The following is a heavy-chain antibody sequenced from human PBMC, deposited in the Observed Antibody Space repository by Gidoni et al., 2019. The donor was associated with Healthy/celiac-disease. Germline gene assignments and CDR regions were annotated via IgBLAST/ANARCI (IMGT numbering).Heavy chain of an antibody. CDR1: GGSTSSGSYY. CDR3: ARKNYYDSSGFFDY. D-gene: IGHD3-22*01. Sequence: QVQLQESGPGLVKPSQTLSLTCTVSGGSTSSGSYYWSWIRQPAGKGLEWIGRIYTSGSTNYNPSLKSRVTISVDTSKNQFSLKLSSVTAADTAVYYCARKNYYDSSGFFDYWGQGTLVTVSS. J-gene: IGHJ4*02. V-gene: IGHV4-61*02. CDR2: IYTSGST.